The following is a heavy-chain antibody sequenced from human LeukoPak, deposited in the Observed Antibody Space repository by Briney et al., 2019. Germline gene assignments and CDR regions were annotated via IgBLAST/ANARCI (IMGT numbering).Heavy chain of an antibody. CDR2: ISGSGGTI. Sequence: GGSLRLSCAASGFTFSDYYMNWIRQAPGKGLECVSYISGSGGTIYYADSVKGRFTISRDNAKNLLYLQMNNLRAEDTAVYYCARDRADDDSSGYIYRDFAYWGQGNLVTVSS. V-gene: IGHV3-11*04. D-gene: IGHD3-22*01. CDR3: ARDRADDDSSGYIYRDFAY. J-gene: IGHJ4*02. CDR1: GFTFSDYY.